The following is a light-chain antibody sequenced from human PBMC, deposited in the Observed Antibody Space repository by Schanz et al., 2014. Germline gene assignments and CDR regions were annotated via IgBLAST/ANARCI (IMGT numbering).Light chain of an antibody. J-gene: IGLJ2*01. CDR1: SSDIGAYNY. Sequence: QSALTQPASVSGSPGQSITISCTGTSSDIGAYNYVSWYQQHPGKAPKVMIYDVSNRPTGVSNRFSGSKSGNTASLTISGLQAEDEATYYCSSYTSSTTRVFGGGTKLTVL. V-gene: IGLV2-14*01. CDR2: DVS. CDR3: SSYTSSTTRV.